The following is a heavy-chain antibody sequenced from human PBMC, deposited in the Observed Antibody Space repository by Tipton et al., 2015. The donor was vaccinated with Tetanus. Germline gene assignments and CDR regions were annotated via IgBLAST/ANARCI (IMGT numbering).Heavy chain of an antibody. Sequence: LVKPTQTLSLTCTVSGGSISSDGYYWSWIRQHPGKGLEWIGDIYYSGSTYYNPSLKSRVTISVDTSKNQFSLKLNSVTAADTAVYYCARDQARGARGWNYFDYWGQGTLVTVSS. CDR2: IYYSGST. CDR1: GGSISSDGYY. D-gene: IGHD1-26*01. J-gene: IGHJ4*02. CDR3: ARDQARGARGWNYFDY. V-gene: IGHV4-31*03.